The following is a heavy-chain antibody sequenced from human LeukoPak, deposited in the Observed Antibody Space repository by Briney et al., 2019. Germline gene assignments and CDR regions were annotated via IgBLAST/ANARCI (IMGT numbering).Heavy chain of an antibody. J-gene: IGHJ4*02. CDR3: ARLTRWLVYLYYSDY. CDR2: IYYSGST. V-gene: IGHV4-38-2*02. D-gene: IGHD6-19*01. Sequence: SETLSLTCTVSGYSISSGYYWGWIRQPPGKGLEWIGSIYYSGSTYYNPSLKSRVTISVDTSKNQFSLKLSSVTAADTAVYYCARLTRWLVYLYYSDYWGQGTLVTVSS. CDR1: GYSISSGYY.